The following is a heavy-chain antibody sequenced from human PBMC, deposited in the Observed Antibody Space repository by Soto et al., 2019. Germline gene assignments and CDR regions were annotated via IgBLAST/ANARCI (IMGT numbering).Heavy chain of an antibody. CDR3: ARASYYSDSFGYFLDS. CDR1: GGSISSGDYY. CDR2: IYYSGST. D-gene: IGHD3-22*01. Sequence: SETLSLTCTVSGGSISSGDYYWSWIRQPPGKGLEWIGYIYYSGSTYYNPSLKSRVTISVDTSKNQFSLRLSSVTAADTAVYYCARASYYSDSFGYFLDSWGQGTLVTVSS. J-gene: IGHJ4*02. V-gene: IGHV4-30-4*02.